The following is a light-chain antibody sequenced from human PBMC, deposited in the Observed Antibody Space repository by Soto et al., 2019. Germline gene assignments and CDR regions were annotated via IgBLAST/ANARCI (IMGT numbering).Light chain of an antibody. Sequence: QSVLTHPASVSGSPGQSITISCTGTSSDVDNGYNSVSWYQQHPGKAPKLIIYEVRNRPSGVSNRFSGSKSGNTASLTISGLRVEDEADYFCSPYSTSAAPYVFGTGTKVTVL. V-gene: IGLV2-14*01. CDR3: SPYSTSAAPYV. CDR2: EVR. CDR1: SSDVDNGYNS. J-gene: IGLJ1*01.